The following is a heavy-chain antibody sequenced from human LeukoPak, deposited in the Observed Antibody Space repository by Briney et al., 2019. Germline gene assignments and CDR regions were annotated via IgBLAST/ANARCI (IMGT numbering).Heavy chain of an antibody. CDR3: AKALPSMVRGVIITYYYYGMDV. V-gene: IGHV3-23*01. CDR1: GFTFSSYA. Sequence: GGSLRLSCAASGFTFSSYAMSWVRQAPGKGLEWVSAISGSGGSTYYADSVKGRFTISRDNSKNTLYLQMNSLRAEDTAVYYCAKALPSMVRGVIITYYYYGMDVWGKGTTVTVSP. CDR2: ISGSGGST. D-gene: IGHD3-10*01. J-gene: IGHJ6*04.